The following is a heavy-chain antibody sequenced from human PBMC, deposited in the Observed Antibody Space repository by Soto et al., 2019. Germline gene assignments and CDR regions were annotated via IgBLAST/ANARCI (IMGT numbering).Heavy chain of an antibody. J-gene: IGHJ4*02. D-gene: IGHD2-8*01. CDR3: AKGTIVLMVYALHFDY. V-gene: IGHV3-23*01. CDR2: ISGSGGST. CDR1: GFTFSSYA. Sequence: PGGSLRLSCAASGFTFSSYAMSWVRQAPGKGLEWVSAISGSGGSTYYADSVKGRFTISRDNSKNTLYLQMNSLRAEDTAVYYCAKGTIVLMVYALHFDYWGQGTLVTVSS.